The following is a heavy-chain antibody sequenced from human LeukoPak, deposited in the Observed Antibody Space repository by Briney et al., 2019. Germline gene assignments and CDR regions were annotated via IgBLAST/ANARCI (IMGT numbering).Heavy chain of an antibody. CDR2: ISAYNGNT. Sequence: GASVKVSCKASGYTFTSYGISWVRQAPGQGLEWMGWISAYNGNTNYAQKLQGRVTMTTDTSTSTAYMELRSLRSDDTAVYYCARGSVALSDYHYMDVWGRGTTVTVSS. V-gene: IGHV1-18*01. CDR1: GYTFTSYG. CDR3: ARGSVALSDYHYMDV. D-gene: IGHD4/OR15-4a*01. J-gene: IGHJ6*03.